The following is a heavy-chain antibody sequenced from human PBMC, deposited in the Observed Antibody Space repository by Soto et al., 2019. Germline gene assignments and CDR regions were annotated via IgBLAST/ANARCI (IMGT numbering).Heavy chain of an antibody. V-gene: IGHV1-18*01. CDR2: ISAYNGNT. CDR3: AINYYDSSGYLNVDY. J-gene: IGHJ4*02. D-gene: IGHD3-22*01. Sequence: ASVKVSCKASGYTFTSYGISWVRQAPGQGLEWMGWISAYNGNTNYAQKLQGRVTMTTDTSTSTAYMELRSLRSDDTAVYYCAINYYDSSGYLNVDYWGQGTLVTVSS. CDR1: GYTFTSYG.